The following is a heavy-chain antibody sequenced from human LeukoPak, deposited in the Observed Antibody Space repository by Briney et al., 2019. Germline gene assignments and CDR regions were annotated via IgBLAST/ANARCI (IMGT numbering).Heavy chain of an antibody. CDR2: ISSSGNTI. J-gene: IGHJ4*02. CDR1: GFTFSSYE. V-gene: IGHV3-48*03. CDR3: ARTVARIGY. Sequence: GGSLRLSCAASGFTFSSYEMNWVRQAPGKGLEWVSHISSSGNTIYYTDSVKGRFTISRDNSKDLLYLQMNSLKAEDTAIYYCARTVARIGYWGQGTLVAVSS. D-gene: IGHD4-23*01.